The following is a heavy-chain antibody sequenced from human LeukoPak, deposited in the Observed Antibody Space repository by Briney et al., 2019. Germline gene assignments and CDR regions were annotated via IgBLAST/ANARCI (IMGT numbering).Heavy chain of an antibody. V-gene: IGHV1-2*04. CDR3: ARATSRVAARPLLDY. J-gene: IGHJ4*02. CDR2: INPNSGGT. CDR1: GYTFTGYY. Sequence: ASVKVSCKASGYTFTGYYMHWVRQAPGQGLEWMGWINPNSGGTNYAQKFQGWVTMTRDTSISTAYMELSRLRSDDTAVYYCARATSRVAARPLLDYWGQGTLVTVSS. D-gene: IGHD6-6*01.